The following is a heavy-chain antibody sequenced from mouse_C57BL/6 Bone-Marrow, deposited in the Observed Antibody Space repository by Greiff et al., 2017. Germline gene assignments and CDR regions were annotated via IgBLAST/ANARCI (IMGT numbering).Heavy chain of an antibody. D-gene: IGHD2-13*01. CDR1: GYTFTSYW. Sequence: QVQLQQPGAELVRPGTSVKLSCKASGYTFTSYWMHWVKQRPGQGLEWIGVIDPSDSYTNYNQKFKGKATLTVDTSSSTAYMQLSSLTSEDSAVYDCARGETTFYAMDYWGQGTSVTVSS. V-gene: IGHV1-59*01. CDR3: ARGETTFYAMDY. J-gene: IGHJ4*01. CDR2: IDPSDSYT.